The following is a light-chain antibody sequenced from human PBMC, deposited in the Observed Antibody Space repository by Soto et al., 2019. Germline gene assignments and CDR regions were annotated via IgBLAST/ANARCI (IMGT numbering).Light chain of an antibody. CDR3: PQSYIAPLT. Sequence: DIQMTQSPSSLSASGVDRVAITCRASQTISGFLNWYQQKPGEAPKLLIYAASTLQSGVPSRFSGSGSGTDFTLTISSLQPEDFATYYCPQSYIAPLTFGGGTKVDIK. V-gene: IGKV1-39*01. CDR1: QTISGF. J-gene: IGKJ4*01. CDR2: AAS.